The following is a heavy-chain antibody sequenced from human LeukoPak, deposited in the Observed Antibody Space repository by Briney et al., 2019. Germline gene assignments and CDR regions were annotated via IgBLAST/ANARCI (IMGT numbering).Heavy chain of an antibody. CDR1: GFTFSSYG. J-gene: IGHJ4*02. CDR2: IRYDGSNK. D-gene: IGHD1-7*01. Sequence: GGSLRLSCAASGFTFSSYGMHWVRQAPGKGLEWVAFIRYDGSNKYYADSVKGRFTISRGNSKNTLYLQMNSLRAEDTAVYYCARGRIGITGTNFDYWGQGTLVTVSS. CDR3: ARGRIGITGTNFDY. V-gene: IGHV3-30*02.